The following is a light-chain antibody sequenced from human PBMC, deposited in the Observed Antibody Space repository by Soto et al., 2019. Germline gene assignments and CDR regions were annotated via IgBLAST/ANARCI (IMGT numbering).Light chain of an antibody. CDR1: QSISSY. V-gene: IGKV1-39*01. CDR3: QQSYSTPWT. Sequence: DIKMTHSPSSLSASVGDRVTITCRASQSISSYLNWYQQKPGKAPKLLIYAASSLQSGVPSRFSGSGSGTDFTLTISSLQPEDFATYYCQQSYSTPWTFGQRTKVAIK. J-gene: IGKJ1*01. CDR2: AAS.